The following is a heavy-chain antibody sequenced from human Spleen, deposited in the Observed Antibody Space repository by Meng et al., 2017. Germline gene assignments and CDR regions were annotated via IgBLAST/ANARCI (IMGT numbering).Heavy chain of an antibody. J-gene: IGHJ4*02. Sequence: GESLKISCAASGITFRNLWMTWVRQAPGKGLEWVGRIKSKTDGGTTDYAAPVKGRFTISRDDSKNTLYLQMDSLRTGDTAVYFCATGAAAADHWGQGTLVTVSS. CDR1: GITFRNLW. CDR2: IKSKTDGGTT. V-gene: IGHV3-15*01. D-gene: IGHD6-13*01. CDR3: ATGAAAADH.